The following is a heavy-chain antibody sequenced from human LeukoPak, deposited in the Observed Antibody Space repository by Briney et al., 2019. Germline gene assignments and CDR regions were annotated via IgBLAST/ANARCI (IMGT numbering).Heavy chain of an antibody. Sequence: GRSLRLSCAASGFTFNRYAMHWVRQAPGKGLEWVAFIWYDGSNKYYAVSVKGRFTVSRDNSKNTLYLQMNSLRAEDTAVYYCAKDERGYYDSSGFFGAIDYWGQGSLVSVSS. V-gene: IGHV3-33*06. D-gene: IGHD3-22*01. CDR3: AKDERGYYDSSGFFGAIDY. J-gene: IGHJ4*02. CDR2: IWYDGSNK. CDR1: GFTFNRYA.